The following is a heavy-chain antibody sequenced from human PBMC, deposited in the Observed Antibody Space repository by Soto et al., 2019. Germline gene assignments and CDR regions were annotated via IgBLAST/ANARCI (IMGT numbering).Heavy chain of an antibody. CDR1: GGTFSSYA. V-gene: IGHV1-69*13. CDR3: ARSSGPISIFGDPRYFQH. CDR2: IIPIFGTA. Sequence: ASVKVSCKASGGTFSSYAISWVRQAPGQGLEWMGGIIPIFGTANYAQKFQGRVTITADESTSTAYMELSSLRSEDTAVYYCARSSGPISIFGDPRYFQHWGQGTLVTVSS. D-gene: IGHD3-3*01. J-gene: IGHJ1*01.